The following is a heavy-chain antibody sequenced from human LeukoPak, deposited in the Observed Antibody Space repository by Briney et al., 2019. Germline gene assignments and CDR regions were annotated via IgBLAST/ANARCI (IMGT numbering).Heavy chain of an antibody. D-gene: IGHD3-9*01. CDR2: ISAYNGNT. Sequence: ASVKVSCKASGDTFTSYGISWVRQAPGQGLEWMGWISAYNGNTNYAQKLQGRVTMTTDTSTSTAYMELRSLRSDDTAVYYCARILLRYFDWLLYPIGWFDPWGQGTLVTVSS. CDR1: GDTFTSYG. J-gene: IGHJ5*02. CDR3: ARILLRYFDWLLYPIGWFDP. V-gene: IGHV1-18*01.